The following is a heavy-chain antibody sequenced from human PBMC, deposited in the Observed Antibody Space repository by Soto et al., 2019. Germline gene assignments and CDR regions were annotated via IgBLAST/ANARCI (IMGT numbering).Heavy chain of an antibody. Sequence: GGSLRLSCAASGFTVRSYSINGVRQAPGKGLEWVSSISSSSSYIYYADSVKGRFTISRDNAKNSLYLQMNSLRAEDTAVYYCARDRQLWPNDYWGQGTLVTVSS. CDR2: ISSSSSYI. J-gene: IGHJ4*02. D-gene: IGHD5-18*01. CDR3: ARDRQLWPNDY. V-gene: IGHV3-21*01. CDR1: GFTVRSYS.